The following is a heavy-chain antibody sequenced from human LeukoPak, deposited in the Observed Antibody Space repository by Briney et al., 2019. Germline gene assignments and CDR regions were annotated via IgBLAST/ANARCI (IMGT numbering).Heavy chain of an antibody. CDR1: GYTFADYY. J-gene: IGHJ4*02. CDR2: INPKTGTT. CDR3: TRNEVLIKSEGIQPHFDR. Sequence: ASVKVSCKASGYTFADYYIHWVRQAPGQGLEWMGWINPKTGTTNYAQRFQGRVTMTSDTAITTAYMELSRLTSDDTAVFYCTRNEVLIKSEGIQPHFDRWGQGTLVTVSA. D-gene: IGHD3-9*01. V-gene: IGHV1-2*02.